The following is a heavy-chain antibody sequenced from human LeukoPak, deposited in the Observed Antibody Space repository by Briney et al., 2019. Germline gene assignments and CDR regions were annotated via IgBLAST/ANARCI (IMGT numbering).Heavy chain of an antibody. CDR3: ARDLQPDY. Sequence: GGSLRLSCAAFGFTFDDYGISWVRQAPGKGQEWVTGITWNGGSTGYAASVKGRFTISRDNAKNSLYLQMNSLRAEDTALYHCARDLQPDYWGQGTLVTVSS. V-gene: IGHV3-20*01. CDR2: ITWNGGST. J-gene: IGHJ4*02. CDR1: GFTFDDYG.